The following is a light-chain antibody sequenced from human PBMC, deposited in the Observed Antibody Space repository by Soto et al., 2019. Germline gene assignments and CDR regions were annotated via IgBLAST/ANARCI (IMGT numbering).Light chain of an antibody. CDR1: QSIDNY. Sequence: EVVLTQSPATRSLSPGERATLSSRGSQSIDNYLAWYQQKPGQAPRLLIHDASNRATGIPARFSGSGSGTDFTLTIGGLEPEDFAVYYCQHRFNWPRTFGQGTKVEIK. V-gene: IGKV3-11*01. CDR3: QHRFNWPRT. CDR2: DAS. J-gene: IGKJ1*01.